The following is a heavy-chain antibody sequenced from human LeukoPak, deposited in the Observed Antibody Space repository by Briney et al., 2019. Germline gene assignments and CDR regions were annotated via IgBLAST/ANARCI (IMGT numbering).Heavy chain of an antibody. CDR2: IYTSGST. D-gene: IGHD2-2*01. CDR3: SRSTPLNWFDP. Sequence: ASETLSLTCTVSGGSISSYYWSWIRQPAGKGLEWIGRIYTSGSTNYNPSLKSRVTMSVDTSKNQFSLKLSPVTAADTAVYYCSRSTPLNWFDPWGQGTLVTVSS. V-gene: IGHV4-4*07. CDR1: GGSISSYY. J-gene: IGHJ5*02.